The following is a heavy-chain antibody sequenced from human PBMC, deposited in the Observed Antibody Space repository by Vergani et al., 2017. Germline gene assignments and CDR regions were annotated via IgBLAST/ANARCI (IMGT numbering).Heavy chain of an antibody. V-gene: IGHV4-61*02. CDR3: ARDKARGAVTKYYYYYGMDV. J-gene: IGHJ6*02. Sequence: QVQLQESGPGLVKPSQTLSLTCTVPGGSISIGSYYWSWIRQPAGKGLEWIGRIYTSGSTHYNPSLKSRVTISVDTSKNQFSLKLSSVTAADTAVYYCARDKARGAVTKYYYYYGMDVWSQGTTVTVSS. D-gene: IGHD4-11*01. CDR2: IYTSGST. CDR1: GGSISIGSYY.